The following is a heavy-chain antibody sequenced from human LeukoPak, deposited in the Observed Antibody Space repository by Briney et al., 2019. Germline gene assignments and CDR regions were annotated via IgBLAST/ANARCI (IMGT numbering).Heavy chain of an antibody. V-gene: IGHV3-21*01. CDR2: ISSSRTYI. CDR3: ARDLLPNYYDSSGPPDY. Sequence: PGGSLRLSCAASGFTFSSYSLNWVRQAPGKGLEWVPSISSSRTYIYYADSVKGRFTISRDNAKNSLYLQMNSLRAEDTAVYYCARDLLPNYYDSSGPPDYWGQGTLVTVSS. D-gene: IGHD3-22*01. CDR1: GFTFSSYS. J-gene: IGHJ4*02.